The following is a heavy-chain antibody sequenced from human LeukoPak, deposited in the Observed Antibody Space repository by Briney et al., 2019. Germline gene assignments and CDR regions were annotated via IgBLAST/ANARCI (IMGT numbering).Heavy chain of an antibody. CDR3: ARDGGYYYYGMDV. CDR2: IWYDGSNE. J-gene: IGHJ6*02. V-gene: IGHV3-33*01. CDR1: GFTFRTYG. D-gene: IGHD3-16*01. Sequence: TGGSLRLSCAASGFTFRTYGMHWVRQAPGKGLDWVAVIWYDGSNEFYADSVKGRFTISRDNSNNTLYLQMNSLRAEDTAVYSCARDGGYYYYGMDVWGQGTTVTVSS.